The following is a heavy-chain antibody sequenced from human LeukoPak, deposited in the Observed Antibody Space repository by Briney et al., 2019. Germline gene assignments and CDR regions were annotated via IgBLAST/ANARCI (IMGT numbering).Heavy chain of an antibody. J-gene: IGHJ4*02. CDR1: GFSFSNHA. D-gene: IGHD3-9*01. CDR3: AKSGKDNYDMFFDY. Sequence: GGSLRLSCAASGFSFSNHAMNWVRQAPGKGLEWVSALGDNDGRTFYADSVKGRFTISRDNSKNTLYLQMNSLRAEHTAIYYCAKSGKDNYDMFFDYWGQGTLVTVSS. CDR2: LGDNDGRT. V-gene: IGHV3-23*01.